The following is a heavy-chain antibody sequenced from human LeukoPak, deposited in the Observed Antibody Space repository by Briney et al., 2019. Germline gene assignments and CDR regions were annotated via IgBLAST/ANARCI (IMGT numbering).Heavy chain of an antibody. Sequence: GGSLRLSCAASGFTFSSYGMHWVRQAPGKGLEWVAVISYDGSNKYYADSVKGRFTISRDNSKNTLYPQMNSLRAEDTAVYYCAKAEAAFTRWGQGTLVTVSS. CDR2: ISYDGSNK. CDR1: GFTFSSYG. V-gene: IGHV3-30*18. D-gene: IGHD6-13*01. CDR3: AKAEAAFTR. J-gene: IGHJ4*02.